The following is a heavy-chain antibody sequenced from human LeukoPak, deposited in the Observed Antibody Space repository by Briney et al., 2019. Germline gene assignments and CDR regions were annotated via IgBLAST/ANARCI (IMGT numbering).Heavy chain of an antibody. Sequence: GGSLRLSCAASGFTFDDYAMHWVWQAPGKGLEWVSGISWNSGSIGYADSVKGRFTISRDNAKNSLYLQMNSLRAEDTALYYCVKSSSSSWYNDYWGQGTPVTVSS. J-gene: IGHJ4*02. CDR2: ISWNSGSI. CDR3: VKSSSSSWYNDY. V-gene: IGHV3-9*01. D-gene: IGHD6-13*01. CDR1: GFTFDDYA.